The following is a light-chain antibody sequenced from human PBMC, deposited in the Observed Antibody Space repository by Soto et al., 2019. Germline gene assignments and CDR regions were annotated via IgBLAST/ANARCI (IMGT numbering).Light chain of an antibody. Sequence: QSVLTQPPSVSGAPGQRVTISCTGSSSDIGAGYDVHWYQQLPGTAPKLLIYGNSNRPSGVPDRFSGSKSGTSASLAITGPQAEDEAHYYCQSFDSSLRGVFGIGTKVTVL. J-gene: IGLJ1*01. V-gene: IGLV1-40*01. CDR2: GNS. CDR1: SSDIGAGYD. CDR3: QSFDSSLRGV.